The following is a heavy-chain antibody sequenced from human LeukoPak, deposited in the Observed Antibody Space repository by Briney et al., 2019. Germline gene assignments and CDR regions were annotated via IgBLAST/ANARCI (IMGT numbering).Heavy chain of an antibody. CDR3: ARHTRIAAAGRFDY. V-gene: IGHV4-39*01. CDR2: IYYSGST. Sequence: PSETLSLTCTVSSGSISSSSYYWGWIRQPPGKGLEWIGSIYYSGSTYYNPSLKSRVTISVDTSKNQFSLKLSSVTAADTAVYYCARHTRIAAAGRFDYWGQGTLVTVSS. J-gene: IGHJ4*02. CDR1: SGSISSSSYY. D-gene: IGHD6-13*01.